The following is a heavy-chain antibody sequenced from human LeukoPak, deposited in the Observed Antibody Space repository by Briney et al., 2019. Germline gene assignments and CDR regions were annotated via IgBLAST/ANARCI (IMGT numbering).Heavy chain of an antibody. CDR3: ARDQNDDFWNWFDP. V-gene: IGHV1-8*01. J-gene: IGHJ5*02. Sequence: GASVKVSCKASGYTFTSYDINWVRQATGQGLEWMGWMNPNSGNTGYAQKFQGRVTMTRNTSISTAYMELSRLRSDDTAVYYCARDQNDDFWNWFDPWGQGTLVTVSS. CDR2: MNPNSGNT. CDR1: GYTFTSYD. D-gene: IGHD3-3*01.